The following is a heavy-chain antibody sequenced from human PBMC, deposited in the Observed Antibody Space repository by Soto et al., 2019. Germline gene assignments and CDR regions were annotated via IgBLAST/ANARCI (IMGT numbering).Heavy chain of an antibody. CDR3: ARVHGSSYLDY. CDR1: GGSFSGYY. D-gene: IGHD6-6*01. V-gene: IGHV4-34*01. J-gene: IGHJ4*02. CDR2: INHSGST. Sequence: SETLSLTCAVYGGSFSGYYWSWIRQPPGKGLEWIGEINHSGSTNYNPSLKSRVTISVDTSKNQFSLKLSSVTAADTAVYYCARVHGSSYLDYWGQGTLVTVSS.